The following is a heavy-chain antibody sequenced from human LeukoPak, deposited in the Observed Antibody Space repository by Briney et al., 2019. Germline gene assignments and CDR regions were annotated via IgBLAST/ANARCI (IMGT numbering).Heavy chain of an antibody. J-gene: IGHJ4*02. CDR1: GFTFDDYG. CDR3: AGERSYDFWSGAFDY. CDR2: INWNGGST. Sequence: PGGSLRLSCAASGFTFDDYGMSWVRQAPGKGLEWVSGINWNGGSTGYADSVKGRFTISRDNAKNSLYLQMNSLRAEDTALYYCAGERSYDFWSGAFDYWGQGTLVTVSS. D-gene: IGHD3-3*01. V-gene: IGHV3-20*04.